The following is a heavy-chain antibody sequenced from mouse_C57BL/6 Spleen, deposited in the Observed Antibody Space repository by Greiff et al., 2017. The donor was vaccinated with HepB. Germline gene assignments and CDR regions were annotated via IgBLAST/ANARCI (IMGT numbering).Heavy chain of an antibody. V-gene: IGHV3-6*01. CDR3: ARWYYGSSPYFDY. Sequence: VQLQQSGPGLVKPPQSLSLTCSVTGYSITSGYYWNWIRQFPGNKLEWMGYISYDGSNNYNPSLKNRISITRDTSKNQFFLKLNSVTTEDTATYYCARWYYGSSPYFDYWGQGTTLTVSS. J-gene: IGHJ2*01. CDR1: GYSITSGYY. CDR2: ISYDGSN. D-gene: IGHD1-1*01.